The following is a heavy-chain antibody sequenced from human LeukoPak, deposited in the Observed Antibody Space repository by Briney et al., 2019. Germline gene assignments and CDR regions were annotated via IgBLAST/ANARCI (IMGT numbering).Heavy chain of an antibody. V-gene: IGHV1-3*01. CDR2: INAGNGNT. CDR3: ARGNAESYYAAFDY. D-gene: IGHD1-26*01. J-gene: IGHJ4*02. Sequence: ASVTVSCKASGYTFTSYAMHWVRQAPGQRREWMGWINAGNGNTKYSREFQARVTITRDTSATTAYMELSSLRSDDTAVYYCARGNAESYYAAFDYWGQGTLVTVSS. CDR1: GYTFTSYA.